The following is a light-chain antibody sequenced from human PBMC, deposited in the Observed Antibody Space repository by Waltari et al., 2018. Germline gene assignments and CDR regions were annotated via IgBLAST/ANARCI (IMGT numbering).Light chain of an antibody. CDR1: QSIIKS. Sequence: DIQMTQSPSSLSASIGDRVTITCRASQSIIKSLNWYQKKPGKAPKLLIYAASTLQSGVPSRFSGTGSGTDFVLTISSLQPEDLATYYCQQGYGSITWTFGQGTKVEI. CDR3: QQGYGSITWT. CDR2: AAS. J-gene: IGKJ1*01. V-gene: IGKV1-39*01.